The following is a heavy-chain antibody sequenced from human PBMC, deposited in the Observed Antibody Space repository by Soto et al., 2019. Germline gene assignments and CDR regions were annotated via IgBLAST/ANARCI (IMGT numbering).Heavy chain of an antibody. CDR1: GFTFSSYG. J-gene: IGHJ6*02. V-gene: IGHV3-30*18. CDR2: ISYDGSNK. CDR3: AKDLANSSSWYGGVYYGMDV. D-gene: IGHD6-13*01. Sequence: RLSCAASGFTFSSYGMHWVRQAPGKGLEWVAVISYDGSNKYYADSVKGRFTISRDNSKNTLYLQMNSLRAEDTAVYYCAKDLANSSSWYGGVYYGMDVWGQGTTVTVSS.